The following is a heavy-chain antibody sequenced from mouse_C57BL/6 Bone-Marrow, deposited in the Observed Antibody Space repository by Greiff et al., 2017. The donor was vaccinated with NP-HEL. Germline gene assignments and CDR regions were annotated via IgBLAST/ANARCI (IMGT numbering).Heavy chain of an antibody. D-gene: IGHD1-1*01. CDR2: INSDGGST. J-gene: IGHJ4*01. CDR3: ARLGYYYGSSYYAMDY. CDR1: EYEFPSHD. V-gene: IGHV5-2*01. Sequence: EVKVVESGGGLVQPGESLKLSCESNEYEFPSHDMSWVRKTPEKRLELVAAINSDGGSTYYPDTMERRFIISRDNTKKTLYLQMSSLRSEDTALYYCARLGYYYGSSYYAMDYWGQGTSVTVSS.